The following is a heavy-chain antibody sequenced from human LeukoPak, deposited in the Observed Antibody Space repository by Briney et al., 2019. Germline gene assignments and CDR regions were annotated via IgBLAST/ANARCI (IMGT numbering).Heavy chain of an antibody. J-gene: IGHJ4*02. CDR1: GFSVSSIF. D-gene: IGHD3-22*01. V-gene: IGHV3-53*01. CDR3: ARPPSDSRGHFLF. Sequence: GGSLRLSCEASGFSVSSIFVTWVRQAPGKGLEWISVIYFDGTTYFADSVKGGFTISRDSAKNTVYLHMDRLRVEDTAVYYCARPPSDSRGHFLFWGQGTLVAVSS. CDR2: IYFDGTT.